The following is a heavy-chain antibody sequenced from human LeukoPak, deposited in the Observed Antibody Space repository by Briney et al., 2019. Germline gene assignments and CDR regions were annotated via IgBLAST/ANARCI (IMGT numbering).Heavy chain of an antibody. V-gene: IGHV4-61*02. D-gene: IGHD6-13*01. J-gene: IGHJ6*03. CDR1: GGSISSDYYS. CDR3: ARSYSSSSVRSYYYFYMDV. Sequence: TSQTLSLTCTVSGGSISSDYYSWSWIRQPAGKGLEWIGRIYTSGSTNYNPSLKSRVTISVDTSKNHFSLELTSVTAADTAVYYCARSYSSSSVRSYYYFYMDVWGKGTTVTVSS. CDR2: IYTSGST.